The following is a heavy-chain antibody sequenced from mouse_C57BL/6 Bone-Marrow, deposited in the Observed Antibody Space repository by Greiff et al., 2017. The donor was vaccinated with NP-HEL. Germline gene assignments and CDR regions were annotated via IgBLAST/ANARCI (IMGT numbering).Heavy chain of an antibody. CDR1: GYSITSGYY. V-gene: IGHV3-6*01. J-gene: IGHJ2*01. D-gene: IGHD1-1*01. CDR3: ALYYGSSPDY. CDR2: ISYDGSN. Sequence: VQLKESGPGLVKPSQSLSLTCSVTGYSITSGYYWNWIRQFPGNKLEWMGYISYDGSNNYNPSLKNRISITRDTSKNQFFLKLNSVTTEDTATYYCALYYGSSPDYWGQGTTLTVSS.